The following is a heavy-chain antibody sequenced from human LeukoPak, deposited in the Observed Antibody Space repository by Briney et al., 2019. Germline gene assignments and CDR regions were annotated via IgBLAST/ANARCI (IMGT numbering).Heavy chain of an antibody. V-gene: IGHV3-69-1*02. CDR2: ISGTGSTI. D-gene: IGHD3-3*01. CDR3: SRGSYDLWSGFSY. CDR1: GFTMGDYY. Sequence: GGSLRLSCEVSGFTMGDYYMMWVRQAPGKGLEWISCISGTGSTIYYADSMKGRFTISRDIGKKSVYLQMTALRADDTAVYYCSRGSYDLWSGFSYWGQGTLVTVSS. J-gene: IGHJ4*02.